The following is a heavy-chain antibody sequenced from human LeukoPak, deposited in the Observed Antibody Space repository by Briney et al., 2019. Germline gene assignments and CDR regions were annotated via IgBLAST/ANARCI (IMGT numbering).Heavy chain of an antibody. CDR2: ISYDGSNK. D-gene: IGHD6-13*01. J-gene: IGHJ4*02. CDR1: GFTFCSYG. Sequence: GGSLRLSCAASGFTFCSYGMHWVRQAPGKGLEWVAVISYDGSNKYYADSVKGRFTISRDNSKNTLYLQMNSLRAEDTAVYYCAKWYSSTPDYWGQGTLVTVSS. V-gene: IGHV3-30*18. CDR3: AKWYSSTPDY.